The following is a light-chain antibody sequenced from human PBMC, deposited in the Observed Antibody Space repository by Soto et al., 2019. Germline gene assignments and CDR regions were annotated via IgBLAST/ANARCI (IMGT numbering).Light chain of an antibody. V-gene: IGLV2-14*01. CDR1: SSDVGGYNF. Sequence: QSALTQPASVSGSPGQSITISCTGTSSDVGGYNFVSWYQQYPGKAPKLIIYDVDSRPSGVPDRFSGSKSGTSASLAITGLQAEDEADYYCQSYDSSLSGVVFGGGTQLTVL. CDR2: DVD. J-gene: IGLJ2*01. CDR3: QSYDSSLSGVV.